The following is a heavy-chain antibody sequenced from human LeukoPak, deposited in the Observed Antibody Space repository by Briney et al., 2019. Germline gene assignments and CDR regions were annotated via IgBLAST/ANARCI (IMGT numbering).Heavy chain of an antibody. CDR1: GFTFSSYC. D-gene: IGHD3-3*02. CDR2: IKQDGNEK. Sequence: GVSLTLSCAASGFTFSSYCMTWLRQAPGKGLEWVASIKQDGNEKYYVDSEKGRFTITRDNARNSLYLQMSSLRADDTAVYYCARDGAFRIYDYWGQGTLVTVSS. V-gene: IGHV3-7*01. CDR3: ARDGAFRIYDY. J-gene: IGHJ4*02.